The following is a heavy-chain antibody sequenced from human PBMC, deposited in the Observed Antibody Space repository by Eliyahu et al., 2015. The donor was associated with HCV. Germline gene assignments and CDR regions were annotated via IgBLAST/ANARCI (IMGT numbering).Heavy chain of an antibody. CDR1: GFTFSDAW. J-gene: IGHJ4*02. CDR3: TTDYNILRYFGWLM. V-gene: IGHV3-15*07. CDR2: IKTKTDGETT. D-gene: IGHD3-9*01. Sequence: EVQLVESGGDLVKPGGSLRLSCAASGFTFSDAWMNWVRQAPGKGLEWVGRIKTKTDGETTDYGIPVRGRFTISRDDSQNTLYLHMNNLKTEDTAVYYCTTDYNILRYFGWLMWGQGTLVTVSS.